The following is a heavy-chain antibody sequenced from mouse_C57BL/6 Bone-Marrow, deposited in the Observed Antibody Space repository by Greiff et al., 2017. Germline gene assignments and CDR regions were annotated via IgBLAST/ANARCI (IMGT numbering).Heavy chain of an antibody. CDR2: IRSKSNNYAT. V-gene: IGHV10-1*01. Sequence: EVQLVESGGGLVQPKGSLKLSCAASGFSFNTYAMNWVRQAPGKGLEWVARIRSKSNNYATYYADSVKDRFTISRDDSESMLYLQMNNLKTEDTAMYYCVRPDMCGVMDYWGQGTSVTVSS. CDR1: GFSFNTYA. CDR3: VRPDMCGVMDY. J-gene: IGHJ4*01.